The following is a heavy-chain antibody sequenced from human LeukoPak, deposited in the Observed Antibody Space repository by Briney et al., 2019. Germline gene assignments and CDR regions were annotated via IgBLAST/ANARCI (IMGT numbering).Heavy chain of an antibody. CDR3: ARGISSGWRTDY. CDR1: GYTYTSYY. V-gene: IGHV1-46*01. J-gene: IGHJ4*02. D-gene: IGHD6-19*01. CDR2: INPSGGST. Sequence: ASVKVSCKASGYTYTSYYMHWVRQAPGQGLEGMGIINPSGGSTSYAQKFQGRVNMTRDTSTGTVYMELGSLRSEDTVVYYCARGISSGWRTDYWGQGTLVTVSS.